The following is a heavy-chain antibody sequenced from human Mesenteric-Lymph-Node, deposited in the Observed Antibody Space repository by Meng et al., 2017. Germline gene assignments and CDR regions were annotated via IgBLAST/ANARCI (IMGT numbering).Heavy chain of an antibody. V-gene: IGHV3-33*05. CDR3: ARSGSPDTMITMIVVVIHDFDY. D-gene: IGHD3-22*01. J-gene: IGHJ4*02. CDR1: GFALSAYA. Sequence: GESLKISCATSGFALSAYAIHWVRQAPGKGLEWVALISFDGKIEYYADSVQGRFTISRDTSLNAVFLRLNSLRAEDAAVYYCARSGSPDTMITMIVVVIHDFDYWDQETLVTVSS. CDR2: ISFDGKIE.